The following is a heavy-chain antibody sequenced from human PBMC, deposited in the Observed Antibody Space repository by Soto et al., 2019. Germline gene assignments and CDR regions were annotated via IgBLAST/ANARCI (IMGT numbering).Heavy chain of an antibody. CDR3: ASPHCSGGSCYGYYYGMDV. Sequence: PGESLKISCNYSGYSFTSYWISGVRQMPGKGLEWMGRIDPSDSYTNYSPSFQGHVTISADKSISTAYLQWSSLKASDTAIYYCASPHCSGGSCYGYYYGMDVWGQGTTVTVSS. D-gene: IGHD2-15*01. CDR2: IDPSDSYT. V-gene: IGHV5-10-1*01. J-gene: IGHJ6*02. CDR1: GYSFTSYW.